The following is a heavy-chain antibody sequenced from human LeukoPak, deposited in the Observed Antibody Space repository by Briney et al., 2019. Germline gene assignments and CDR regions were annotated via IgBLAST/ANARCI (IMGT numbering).Heavy chain of an antibody. CDR2: VFYSGST. CDR1: GGSIREYY. D-gene: IGHD6-13*01. Sequence: SETLSLTCTVSGGSIREYYWSWIRQPPGKGLEWIGYVFYSGSTNYNPSLKSRVTTSVDTSKNQLSLKLSSVTAADTAVYYCARDLRSSSWSYYFDYWGQGTLVTVSS. CDR3: ARDLRSSSWSYYFDY. V-gene: IGHV4-59*01. J-gene: IGHJ4*02.